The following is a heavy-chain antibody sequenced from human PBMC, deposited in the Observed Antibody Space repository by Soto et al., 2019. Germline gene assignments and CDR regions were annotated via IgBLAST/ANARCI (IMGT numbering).Heavy chain of an antibody. CDR2: LSGSGGST. J-gene: IGHJ4*02. CDR3: AKLREQWLVVGYFDY. CDR1: GFTFSSYA. V-gene: IGHV3-23*01. D-gene: IGHD6-19*01. Sequence: EVQLLESGGGLVQPGGSLRLSCAASGFTFSSYAMSWVRQAPGKGLEWVSALSGSGGSTYYADSVKGRFTISRDNSKNTLYLQMNSLRAEDTAVYYCAKLREQWLVVGYFDYWGQGTLVTVSS.